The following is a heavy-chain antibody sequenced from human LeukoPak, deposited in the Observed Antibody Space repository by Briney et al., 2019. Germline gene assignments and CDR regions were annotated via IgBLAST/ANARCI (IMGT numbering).Heavy chain of an antibody. CDR2: ISGSGGST. J-gene: IGHJ4*02. D-gene: IGHD5-18*01. CDR3: AKDSLFIGYGRGTFDY. V-gene: IGHV3-23*01. CDR1: GFTFSSYA. Sequence: GGSLRLSCAASGFTFSSYAMSWVRQAPGKGLEWVSAISGSGGSTYYADSVRGRFTISRDNSKNTLYLQMNSLRAEDTAVYYCAKDSLFIGYGRGTFDYWGQGTLVTVSS.